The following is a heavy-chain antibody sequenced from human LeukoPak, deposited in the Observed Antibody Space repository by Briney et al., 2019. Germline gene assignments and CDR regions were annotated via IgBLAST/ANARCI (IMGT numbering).Heavy chain of an antibody. V-gene: IGHV3-21*01. CDR1: GFTFSNAW. CDR3: TVPRIVGATPGLYYGMDV. Sequence: GGSLRLSCAASGFTFSNAWMNWVRQALGKGLEWVSSISSSSSYIYYADSVKGRFTISRDNAKNSLYLQMNSLRAEDTAVYYCTVPRIVGATPGLYYGMDVWGQGTTVTVSS. CDR2: ISSSSSYI. J-gene: IGHJ6*02. D-gene: IGHD1-26*01.